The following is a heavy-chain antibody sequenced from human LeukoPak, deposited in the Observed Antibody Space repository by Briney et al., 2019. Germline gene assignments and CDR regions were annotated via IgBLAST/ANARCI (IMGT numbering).Heavy chain of an antibody. Sequence: PSETLSLTCTVSDGSISSYYWSWIRQPPGKGLEWIGYIYYSGSTNYNPSLKSRVTISVDTSKNQFSLKLSSVTAADTAVYYCARGSGYENSDYWGQGTLVTVSS. CDR1: DGSISSYY. V-gene: IGHV4-59*01. CDR3: ARGSGYENSDY. J-gene: IGHJ4*02. CDR2: IYYSGST. D-gene: IGHD5-12*01.